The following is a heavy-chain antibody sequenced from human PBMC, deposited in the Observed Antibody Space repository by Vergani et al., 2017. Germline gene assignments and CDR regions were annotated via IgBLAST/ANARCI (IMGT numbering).Heavy chain of an antibody. V-gene: IGHV3-21*01. CDR1: GFTSSSYS. Sequence: EVQLVESGGGLVKPGGSLRLSCAASGFTSSSYSMNWVRQAPGKGLEWGSSISSSSSYIYYADSVKGRFTISRDNAKNSLYLQMNSLRAEDTAVYYCARDRDTAMVHDYWGQGTLVTVSS. D-gene: IGHD5-18*01. CDR3: ARDRDTAMVHDY. J-gene: IGHJ4*02. CDR2: ISSSSSYI.